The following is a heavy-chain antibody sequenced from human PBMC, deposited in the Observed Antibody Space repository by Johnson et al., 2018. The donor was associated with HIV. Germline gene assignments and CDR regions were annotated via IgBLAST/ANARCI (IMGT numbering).Heavy chain of an antibody. J-gene: IGHJ3*02. CDR2: VSPDGSNK. Sequence: QVQLVESGGSVVQPGTSLRLSCAVSGFTFSRYAMHWVRQAPGRGLEWVAVVSPDGSNKYYADSVKGRFTISRDNSKNTLYLQMNSLRAEDTAVFYCAREAGTAFDIWGQGTMVTVSS. V-gene: IGHV3-30-3*01. CDR1: GFTFSRYA. CDR3: AREAGTAFDI.